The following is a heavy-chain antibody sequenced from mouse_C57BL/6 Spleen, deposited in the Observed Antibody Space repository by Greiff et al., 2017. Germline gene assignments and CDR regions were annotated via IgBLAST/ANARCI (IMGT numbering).Heavy chain of an antibody. CDR3: AILRRGYYYAMDY. D-gene: IGHD1-1*01. CDR2: INYDGSST. CDR1: GFTFSDYY. J-gene: IGHJ4*01. Sequence: EVKLMESEGGLVQPGSSMKLSCTASGFTFSDYYMAWVRQVPEKGLEWVANINYDGSSTYYLDSLKSRFIISRDNAKNILYLQMSSLKSEDTATYYCAILRRGYYYAMDYWGPGTSVTVSS. V-gene: IGHV5-16*01.